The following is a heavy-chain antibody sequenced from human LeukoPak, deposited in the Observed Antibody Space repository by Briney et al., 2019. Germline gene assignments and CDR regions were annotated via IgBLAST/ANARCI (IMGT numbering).Heavy chain of an antibody. V-gene: IGHV3-20*04. Sequence: GGSLRLSCAASGFTFDDHGMSWVRQAPGKGLEWVSGIKWDGGRTGYADSVKGRSTISRDNAKNSVYLQMNSLRAEDTAIYYCAKERIAVAGTLSDYWGQGTLVTVSS. CDR1: GFTFDDHG. CDR2: IKWDGGRT. J-gene: IGHJ4*02. CDR3: AKERIAVAGTLSDY. D-gene: IGHD6-19*01.